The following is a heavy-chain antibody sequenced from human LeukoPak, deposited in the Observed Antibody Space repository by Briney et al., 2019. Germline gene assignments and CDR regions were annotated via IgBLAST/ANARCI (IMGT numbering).Heavy chain of an antibody. CDR1: GGSISSSDYY. CDR3: ARENYCTNGVCWAFDP. Sequence: SETLSLTCTVSGGSISSSDYYWGWIRQPPGKGLEWIGNIYYTGSTSYNSSLESRVTISVDTSKNQFSLQLSSVTAADTAVYYCARENYCTNGVCWAFDPWGQGTLVAVSS. D-gene: IGHD2-8*01. CDR2: IYYTGST. V-gene: IGHV4-39*07. J-gene: IGHJ5*02.